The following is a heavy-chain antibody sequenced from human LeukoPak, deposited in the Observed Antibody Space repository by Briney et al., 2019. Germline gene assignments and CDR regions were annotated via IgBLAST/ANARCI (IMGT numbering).Heavy chain of an antibody. V-gene: IGHV4-34*01. Sequence: SETLSLTCAVYGGSFSGYYWSWIRQPPGKGLEWIGEINHSGSTNYNPSLKSRVTISVDTSKNQFSLKLSSVTAADTAVYYCARDGAPEGYCSGGSCYGTPLWGQGTLVTVSS. CDR1: GGSFSGYY. CDR3: ARDGAPEGYCSGGSCYGTPL. J-gene: IGHJ4*02. CDR2: INHSGST. D-gene: IGHD2-15*01.